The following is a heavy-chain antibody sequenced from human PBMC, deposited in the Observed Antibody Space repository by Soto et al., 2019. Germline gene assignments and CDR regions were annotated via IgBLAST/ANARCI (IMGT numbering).Heavy chain of an antibody. D-gene: IGHD3-10*01. CDR2: ISWNGDAT. CDR1: GFTFDDYA. Sequence: EVQLVESGGALVQPGGSLRLSCTASGFTFDDYAIHWVRQAPGKGLEWISGISWNGDATGYADSVKGRFTISRDNAKNSLYLQMNSLRTEDTAMYFCANLPLYGSGFDCWGQGTLVTAAS. J-gene: IGHJ4*02. V-gene: IGHV3-9*01. CDR3: ANLPLYGSGFDC.